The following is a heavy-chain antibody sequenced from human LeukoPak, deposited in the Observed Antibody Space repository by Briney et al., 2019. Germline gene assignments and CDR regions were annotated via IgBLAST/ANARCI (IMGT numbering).Heavy chain of an antibody. Sequence: PGGSLRLSCAASGFTFSSYSMNWVRQAPGKGLEWVSYISSSSSTIYYADSVKGRFTISRDNAKNSLYLQMNSLRAEDTAVYYCARNRIRDWFDPWGQGTLVTVSS. V-gene: IGHV3-48*04. D-gene: IGHD1-14*01. CDR2: ISSSSSTI. CDR3: ARNRIRDWFDP. CDR1: GFTFSSYS. J-gene: IGHJ5*02.